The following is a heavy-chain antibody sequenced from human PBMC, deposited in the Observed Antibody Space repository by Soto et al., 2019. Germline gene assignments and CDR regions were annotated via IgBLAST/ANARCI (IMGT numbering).Heavy chain of an antibody. D-gene: IGHD2-15*01. V-gene: IGHV1-46*01. CDR1: GYSFTNYC. Sequence: QVQLVQSGADVKKPGTSVKVSCKAAGYSFTNYCMYWVRQAPGQGLEWMGMINPRTGSTRYAQKLQDRDTLTRDTSTTTVYRELSTLISDDTAVYYCARDGGLLTASWHYDLWGPGTLVTVSS. CDR3: ARDGGLLTASWHYDL. CDR2: INPRTGST. J-gene: IGHJ2*01.